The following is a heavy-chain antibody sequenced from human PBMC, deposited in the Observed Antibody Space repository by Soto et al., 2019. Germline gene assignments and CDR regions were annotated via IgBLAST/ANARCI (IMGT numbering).Heavy chain of an antibody. CDR1: GGSFSGYY. CDR2: INHSGST. Sequence: SETLSLTCAVYGGSFSGYYWSWIRQPPGKGLEWIGEINHSGSTNYNPSLKSRVTISVDTSKNQFSLKLSSVTAADTAVYYCARARPRLIAVFKVGYYFDYWGQGTLVTVSS. J-gene: IGHJ4*02. V-gene: IGHV4-34*01. CDR3: ARARPRLIAVFKVGYYFDY. D-gene: IGHD6-19*01.